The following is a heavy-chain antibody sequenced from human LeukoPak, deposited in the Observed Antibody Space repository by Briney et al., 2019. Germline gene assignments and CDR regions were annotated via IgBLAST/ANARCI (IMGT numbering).Heavy chain of an antibody. CDR1: GGTFSSYA. D-gene: IGHD2-15*01. CDR2: IIPMFGTA. V-gene: IGHV1-69*13. CDR3: ARAYEEYCSGGSCYTGAPDY. J-gene: IGHJ4*02. Sequence: SVKVSCKTSGGTFSSYAFSWVRQAPGQGLEWMGGIIPMFGTANYAQKYQGRVTITADESTSTAYMEVSGLTSEDTAVYYCARAYEEYCSGGSCYTGAPDYWGQGTLVTVSS.